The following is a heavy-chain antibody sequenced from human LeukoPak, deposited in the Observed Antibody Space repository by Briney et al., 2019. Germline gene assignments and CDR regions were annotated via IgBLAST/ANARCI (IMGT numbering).Heavy chain of an antibody. J-gene: IGHJ4*02. CDR1: GYTFTSYD. CDR3: ASFQKQV. V-gene: IGHV1-8*01. Sequence: ASVKVSCKASGYTFTSYDINWVRQATGQGLEWVGWMSPNSGNTGSAQKFQGRVTMTRNASISTAYMELSSLRSEDTAVYYCASFQKQVWGQGTLVTVSS. CDR2: MSPNSGNT.